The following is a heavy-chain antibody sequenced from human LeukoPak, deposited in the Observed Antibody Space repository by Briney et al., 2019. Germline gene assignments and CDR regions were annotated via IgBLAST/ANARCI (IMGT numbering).Heavy chain of an antibody. CDR2: IYYSGST. Sequence: PSETLSLTCTVSGGSISSGGYFWTWIRQQPGKGLEWIGYIYYSGSTYYNPSLKSRVTISVDTSKNQFSLKLSSVTAADTAVYYCARAPYSSSSVDYWGQGTLVTVSP. J-gene: IGHJ4*02. D-gene: IGHD6-6*01. V-gene: IGHV4-31*03. CDR3: ARAPYSSSSVDY. CDR1: GGSISSGGYF.